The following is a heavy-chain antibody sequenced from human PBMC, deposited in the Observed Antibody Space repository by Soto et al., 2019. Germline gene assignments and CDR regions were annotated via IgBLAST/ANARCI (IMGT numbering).Heavy chain of an antibody. Sequence: ASETLSLTCAVSGGSISSGGYSWSWIRQPPGKGLEWIGYIYHSGSTYYNPSLKSRVTISVDRSKNQFSLKLSSVTAADTAVYYCARACSWYYFDYWGQGTLVTVSS. V-gene: IGHV4-30-2*01. D-gene: IGHD6-13*01. CDR1: GGSISSGGYS. CDR3: ARACSWYYFDY. J-gene: IGHJ4*02. CDR2: IYHSGST.